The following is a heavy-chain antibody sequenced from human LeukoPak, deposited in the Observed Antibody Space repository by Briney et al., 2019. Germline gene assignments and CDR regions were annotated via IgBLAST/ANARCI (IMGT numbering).Heavy chain of an antibody. CDR3: ARAGGVATDWGYFDY. CDR1: GYTFTGYY. CDR2: INPNSGGT. V-gene: IGHV1-2*02. D-gene: IGHD5-12*01. J-gene: IGHJ4*02. Sequence: EASVKVSCKASGYTFTGYYMHWVRQAPGQGLEWMGWINPNSGGTNYAQKFQGRVTITADKSTSTAYMELSSLRSEDTAVYYCARAGGVATDWGYFDYWGQGTLVTVSS.